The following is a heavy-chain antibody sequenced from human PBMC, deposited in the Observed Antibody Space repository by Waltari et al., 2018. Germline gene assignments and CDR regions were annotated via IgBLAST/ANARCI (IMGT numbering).Heavy chain of an antibody. J-gene: IGHJ6*02. Sequence: EVQLVESGGGLVKPGGSLRLSCAASGFTFSSHSVNWVRQAPGKGRRGVAAINEGASYIYYEHSMKGRLTISRDNAKNSLFLQMNSLRAEDTAVYYCARDLYPQAQQRYNAMDIWGQGTTVTVSS. CDR2: INEGASYI. CDR1: GFTFSSHS. CDR3: ARDLYPQAQQRYNAMDI. V-gene: IGHV3-21*01.